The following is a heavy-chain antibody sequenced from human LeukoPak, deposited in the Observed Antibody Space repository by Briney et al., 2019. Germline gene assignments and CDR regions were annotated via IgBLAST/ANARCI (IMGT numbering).Heavy chain of an antibody. Sequence: GEPLKISCKGSGYSFTSYWIGWVRQMPGKGLEWMGIIYPGDSDTRYSPSFQGQVTISADKSISTAYLQWSSLKASDTAMYYCARGIVVVAATGRDDAFDIWGQGTMVTVSS. CDR3: ARGIVVVAATGRDDAFDI. CDR1: GYSFTSYW. CDR2: IYPGDSDT. D-gene: IGHD2-15*01. J-gene: IGHJ3*02. V-gene: IGHV5-51*01.